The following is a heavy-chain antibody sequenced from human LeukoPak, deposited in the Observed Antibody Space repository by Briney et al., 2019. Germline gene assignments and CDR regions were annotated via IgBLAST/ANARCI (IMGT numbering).Heavy chain of an antibody. CDR1: GGSISSGTYY. V-gene: IGHV4-39*07. CDR3: ARYSGSGTRYFDY. D-gene: IGHD3-10*01. CDR2: ISYSGTT. Sequence: SETLSLTCTVSGGSISSGTYYWGWIRQPPGKGLEYIGIISYSGTTYYNPSLKSRVTISVDTSKNQFSLKLNSVTAADTAVYNCARYSGSGTRYFDYWGQGTLVTVSS. J-gene: IGHJ4*02.